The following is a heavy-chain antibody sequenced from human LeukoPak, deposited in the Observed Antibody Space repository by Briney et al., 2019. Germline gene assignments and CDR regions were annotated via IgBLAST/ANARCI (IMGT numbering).Heavy chain of an antibody. V-gene: IGHV3-9*01. Sequence: AGGSLRLSCAASGFTFDDYAMHWVRQAPGKGLEWVSGISWNSGSIGYADSVKGRFTISRDNAKNSLYLQMNSLRAEDTALYYCAKDQSGYSYGFPFDYWGEGTLVTVSS. CDR1: GFTFDDYA. CDR3: AKDQSGYSYGFPFDY. D-gene: IGHD5-18*01. CDR2: ISWNSGSI. J-gene: IGHJ4*02.